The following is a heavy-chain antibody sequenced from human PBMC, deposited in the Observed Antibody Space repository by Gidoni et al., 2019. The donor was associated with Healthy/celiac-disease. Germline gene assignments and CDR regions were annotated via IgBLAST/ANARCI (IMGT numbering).Heavy chain of an antibody. V-gene: IGHV4-34*01. J-gene: IGHJ5*02. D-gene: IGHD3-22*01. CDR3: ARVSMIVVVITGWFDP. CDR1: GGSFSGYY. Sequence: QVQLQQWRSGLLKPSETLSLTCAVSGGSFSGYYWSWIRQPPGKGLDWRGEINHSGSTNYNPSLKSRVTISVDTSKNQFSRKLSSGTAADTAVYYCARVSMIVVVITGWFDPWGQGTLVTVSS. CDR2: INHSGST.